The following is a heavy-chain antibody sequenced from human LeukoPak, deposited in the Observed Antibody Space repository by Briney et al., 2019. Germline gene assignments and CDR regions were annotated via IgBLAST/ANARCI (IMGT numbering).Heavy chain of an antibody. CDR1: GGSISSLY. CDR3: ARHRAYSSSSPFDY. J-gene: IGHJ4*02. Sequence: TSETLSLTCSVSGGSISSLYWGWIRQPPGKGLEWIGYIYYTGSTNYNPSLKSRVTMFVDMSKNQFSLRLSSVTAADTAVYYCARHRAYSSSSPFDYWGQGTLVTVSS. D-gene: IGHD6-6*01. V-gene: IGHV4-59*08. CDR2: IYYTGST.